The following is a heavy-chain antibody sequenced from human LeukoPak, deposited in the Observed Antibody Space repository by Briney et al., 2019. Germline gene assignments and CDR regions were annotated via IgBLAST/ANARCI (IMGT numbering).Heavy chain of an antibody. D-gene: IGHD1-7*01. J-gene: IGHJ4*02. V-gene: IGHV3-48*02. CDR2: ISSSSSSSI. CDR1: GFTFSSYS. CDR3: ARANYGGDY. Sequence: GGSLRLSCASSGFTFSSYSMNWVRQAPGKGLEWVSYISSSSSSSIYYADSVKGRFTISRDNAKNSLCLQMNSLRDEDTAVYYCARANYGGDYWGQGTLVTVSS.